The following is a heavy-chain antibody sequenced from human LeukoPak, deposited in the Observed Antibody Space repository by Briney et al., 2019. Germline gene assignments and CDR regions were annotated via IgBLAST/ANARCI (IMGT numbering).Heavy chain of an antibody. CDR2: IYPSGST. CDR3: AKDVGSTHYYYMDV. Sequence: SETLSLTSTVSGGSISSCYWSWIRQPAGKGLEWIGRIYPSGSTNYNPSLKSRVTMSLDTSKKQFSLRLNSVTAADTAVYYCAKDVGSTHYYYMDVWGKGTTVTVSS. V-gene: IGHV4-4*07. CDR1: GGSISSCY. D-gene: IGHD6-13*01. J-gene: IGHJ6*03.